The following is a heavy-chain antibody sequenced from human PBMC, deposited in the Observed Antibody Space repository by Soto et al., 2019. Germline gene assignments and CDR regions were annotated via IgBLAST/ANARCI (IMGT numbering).Heavy chain of an antibody. CDR3: AKGGMVRGVINGGMDV. CDR1: GXTISSYS. CDR2: ISGTGGST. V-gene: IGHV3-23*01. D-gene: IGHD3-10*01. J-gene: IGHJ6*02. Sequence: GSLRRSCSACGXTISSYSMSWVRQAPEKGVEGVSAISGTGGSTNYADYVKCRFTISRDNPKDTVYLQMNSLIADYTAFYSCAKGGMVRGVINGGMDVWGQGTTGTVSS.